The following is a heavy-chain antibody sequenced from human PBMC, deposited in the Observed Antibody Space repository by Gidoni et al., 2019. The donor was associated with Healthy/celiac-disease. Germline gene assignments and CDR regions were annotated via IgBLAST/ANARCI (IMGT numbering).Heavy chain of an antibody. CDR2: IRYDGSNK. D-gene: IGHD6-19*01. CDR3: AGNGVGSSGWYEAGEGMDV. Sequence: QVQLVEPGGGVVQPGVSLRLTCAAFGFTSLSNRRHWVRLAPGKGREWVAFIRYDGSNKYYADSVKGRFTISRDNSKNTLYLQMNSLRAEDTAVYYCAGNGVGSSGWYEAGEGMDVWGQGTTVTVSS. J-gene: IGHJ6*02. CDR1: GFTSLSNR. V-gene: IGHV3-30*02.